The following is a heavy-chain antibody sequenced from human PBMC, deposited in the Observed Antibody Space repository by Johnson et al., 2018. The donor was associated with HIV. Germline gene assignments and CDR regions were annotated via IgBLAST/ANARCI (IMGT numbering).Heavy chain of an antibody. J-gene: IGHJ3*01. CDR3: ARDGPSAAV. D-gene: IGHD6-25*01. CDR1: GFTFMNYA. Sequence: QVQLVESGGGVVQPGTSLRLSCAASGFTFMNYAMHWVRQAPGKGLEWVAVISYDGTNKYYADPVKGRFTVSRDNSKNTLYLQMNSLRAEDTAVYYCARDGPSAAVWGQGTMVTVSS. V-gene: IGHV3-30*14. CDR2: ISYDGTNK.